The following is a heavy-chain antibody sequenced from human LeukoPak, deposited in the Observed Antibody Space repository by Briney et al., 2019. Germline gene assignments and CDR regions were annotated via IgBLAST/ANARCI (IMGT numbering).Heavy chain of an antibody. V-gene: IGHV3-23*01. J-gene: IGHJ3*02. CDR1: GFTFSSYA. CDR2: ISGSGGST. D-gene: IGHD3-10*01. Sequence: PGGSLRLSCAASGFTFSSYAMSWVRQAPGKGLEWVSAISGSGGSTYYADSVKGRFTISRDNSKNTLYLQMNSLRAEDTAVYYRAKVSTMVRGVYAFDIWGQGTMVTVSS. CDR3: AKVSTMVRGVYAFDI.